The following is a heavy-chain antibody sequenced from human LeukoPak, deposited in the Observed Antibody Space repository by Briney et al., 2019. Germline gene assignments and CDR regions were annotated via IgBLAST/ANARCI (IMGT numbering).Heavy chain of an antibody. D-gene: IGHD3-3*01. Sequence: SETLSLTCTVSGYSISSGYYWGWIRQPPGKGLEWIGSIYRSGSTYYNPSLKSRVTISVDTSKNQFSLKLSSVTAADTAVYYCARDGRAPTYYDFWSGLKGDNWFDPWGQGTLVTVSS. CDR2: IYRSGST. CDR1: GYSISSGYY. V-gene: IGHV4-38-2*02. CDR3: ARDGRAPTYYDFWSGLKGDNWFDP. J-gene: IGHJ5*02.